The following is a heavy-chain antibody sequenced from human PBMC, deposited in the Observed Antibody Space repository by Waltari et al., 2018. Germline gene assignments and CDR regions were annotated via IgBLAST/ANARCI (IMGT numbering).Heavy chain of an antibody. V-gene: IGHV3-7*01. J-gene: IGHJ4*02. D-gene: IGHD6-13*01. CDR2: IKQDGSEK. Sequence: EVQLVESGGGLVQPGGSLRLSCVASGFTFSSYWMSWVRQAPGKGLEWVANIKQDGSEKYYVDSVKGRFTISRDNAKNSLYLQMNSLRAEDTAVYYCARDSSSSYHFDYWGQGTLVTVSS. CDR1: GFTFSSYW. CDR3: ARDSSSSYHFDY.